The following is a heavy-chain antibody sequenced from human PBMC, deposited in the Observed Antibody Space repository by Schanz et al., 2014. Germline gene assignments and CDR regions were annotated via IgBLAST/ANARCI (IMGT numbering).Heavy chain of an antibody. CDR1: GYTFTSYY. Sequence: QVQLVQSGAEVKKPGASVKVSCKASGYTFTSYYMHWVRQAPGQGLEWMGRIIPILDKTNYAQKFQGRVTMTADKSTSTVYMEVSGLRSEDTAVYYCARAPVTVGPYHYYMDVWAQGTLVTVSS. V-gene: IGHV1-46*01. CDR2: IIPILDKT. D-gene: IGHD4-17*01. J-gene: IGHJ4*02. CDR3: ARAPVTVGPYHYYMDV.